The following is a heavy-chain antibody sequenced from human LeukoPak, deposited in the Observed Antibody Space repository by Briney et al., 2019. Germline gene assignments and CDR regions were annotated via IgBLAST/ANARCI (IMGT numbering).Heavy chain of an antibody. Sequence: PGGSLRLSCAASGFTVSSNYMSWVRQTPGKGLEWVSIIYSGGSTYYADSVKGRFTISRDNSRNTLYLQMNSLRAEDTAVYYCASTYCGGDCYSDYWGQGTLVTVSS. CDR3: ASTYCGGDCYSDY. D-gene: IGHD2-21*02. CDR2: IYSGGST. V-gene: IGHV3-66*01. J-gene: IGHJ4*02. CDR1: GFTVSSNY.